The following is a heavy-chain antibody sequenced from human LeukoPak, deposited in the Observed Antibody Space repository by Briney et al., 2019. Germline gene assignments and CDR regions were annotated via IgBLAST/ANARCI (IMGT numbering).Heavy chain of an antibody. CDR3: ARGIAAAGTLI. D-gene: IGHD6-13*01. V-gene: IGHV3-21*01. J-gene: IGHJ3*02. CDR1: GFTFSSYS. CDR2: ISSSSSYI. Sequence: PGGSLRLSCAASGFTFSSYSMNWVRQAPGKGLEWVSSISSSSSYIYYADSVKGRFTISRDNARNSLYLQMNSLRAEDTAVYYCARGIAAAGTLIWGQGTMVTVSS.